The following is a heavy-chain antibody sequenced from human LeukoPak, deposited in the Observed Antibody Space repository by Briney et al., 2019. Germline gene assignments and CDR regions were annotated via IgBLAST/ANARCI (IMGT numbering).Heavy chain of an antibody. D-gene: IGHD3-22*01. Sequence: GGSLRLSCAASGVTFSSYWMSWVRQAPGKELEWVANIKQDGSEKYYVDSVKGRFTISRDNAKNSLYLQMNSLRAEDTAVYYCASRRTYYYDSSGYYFDAFDIWGQGTMVTVSS. V-gene: IGHV3-7*01. CDR2: IKQDGSEK. CDR3: ASRRTYYYDSSGYYFDAFDI. J-gene: IGHJ3*02. CDR1: GVTFSSYW.